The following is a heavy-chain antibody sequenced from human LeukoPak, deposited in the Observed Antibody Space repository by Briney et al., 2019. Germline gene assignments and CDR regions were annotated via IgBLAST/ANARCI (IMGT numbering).Heavy chain of an antibody. CDR1: GFTFSGSA. V-gene: IGHV3-15*07. CDR3: TTFIRYYYMDV. Sequence: GGSLRLSCAASGFTFSGSAMHWVRQASGKGLEWVGRIKSKTDGATTDYAAPVKGRFTISRDDSKNTLYLQMNSLKTEDTAVYYCTTFIRYYYMDVWGKGTTVTVSS. CDR2: IKSKTDGATT. D-gene: IGHD2-21*01. J-gene: IGHJ6*03.